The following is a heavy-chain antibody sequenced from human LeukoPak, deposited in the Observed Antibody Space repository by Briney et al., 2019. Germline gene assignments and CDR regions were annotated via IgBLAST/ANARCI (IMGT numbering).Heavy chain of an antibody. Sequence: PGGSLTLTCAASGFTFNNYALHWVRQAPGKGLEYVSAISTNGDSTYYANSVKGRFTISRDNSKNTLYLQMGSLRAEDMAVYYCARYCNGVNCYSGYDYWGQGTLVTVSS. J-gene: IGHJ4*02. CDR1: GFTFNNYA. CDR3: ARYCNGVNCYSGYDY. D-gene: IGHD2-15*01. V-gene: IGHV3-64*01. CDR2: ISTNGDST.